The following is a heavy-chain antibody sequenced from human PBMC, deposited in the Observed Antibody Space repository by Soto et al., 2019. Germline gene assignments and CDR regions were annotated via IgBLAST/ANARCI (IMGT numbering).Heavy chain of an antibody. CDR1: GYSFTSYW. Sequence: GESLKISCKGSGYSFTSYWIGWVRQMPGKGLEWMGVIYPGDSDTRYSPSFQGQVTISAGKSISTAYLQWSSLKASDTAIYYCARHTDFWSGYYYYGMDVWGQGTTVTVSS. CDR2: IYPGDSDT. V-gene: IGHV5-51*01. CDR3: ARHTDFWSGYYYYGMDV. J-gene: IGHJ6*02. D-gene: IGHD3-3*01.